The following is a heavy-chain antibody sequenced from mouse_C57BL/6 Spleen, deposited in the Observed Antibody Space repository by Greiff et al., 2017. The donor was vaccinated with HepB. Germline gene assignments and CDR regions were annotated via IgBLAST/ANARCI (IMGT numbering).Heavy chain of an antibody. CDR3: AREGVLPAWFAY. V-gene: IGHV1-61*01. Sequence: VQLQQPGAELVRPGSSVKLSCKASGYTFTSYWMDWVKQRPGQGLEWIGNIYPSDSETHYNQKFKDKATLTVDKSSSTAYMQLSSLTSEDSAVYYCAREGVLPAWFAYWGQGTLVTVSA. CDR2: IYPSDSET. J-gene: IGHJ3*01. CDR1: GYTFTSYW. D-gene: IGHD1-1*01.